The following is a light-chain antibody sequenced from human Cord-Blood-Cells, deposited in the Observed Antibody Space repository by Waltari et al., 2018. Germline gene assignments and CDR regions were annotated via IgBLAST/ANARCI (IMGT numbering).Light chain of an antibody. CDR3: MQALQTPRT. CDR1: QSLLHSNGYNY. V-gene: IGKV2-28*01. CDR2: LGS. J-gene: IGKJ3*01. Sequence: DIVMTQSPLSLPVTPGEPASISCRSSQSLLHSNGYNYLVWYLQKPGQPPQRLIYLGSNRASGVPDRFSGSGSGTDFTLKISRVEAEDVGVYYCMQALQTPRTFGPGTKVDIK.